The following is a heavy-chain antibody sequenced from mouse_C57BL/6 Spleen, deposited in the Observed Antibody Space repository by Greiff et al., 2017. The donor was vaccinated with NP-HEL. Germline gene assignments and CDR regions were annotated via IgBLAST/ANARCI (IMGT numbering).Heavy chain of an antibody. CDR1: GYAFSSSW. CDR3: ARSGSSLDY. Sequence: QVQLKQSGPELVKPGASVKISCKASGYAFSSSWMNWVKQRPGKGLEWIGRIYPGDGDTNYNGKFKGKATLTADKSSSTAYIQLSSLTSEDSAVYFCARSGSSLDYWGQGTTLTVSS. D-gene: IGHD1-1*01. CDR2: IYPGDGDT. J-gene: IGHJ2*01. V-gene: IGHV1-82*01.